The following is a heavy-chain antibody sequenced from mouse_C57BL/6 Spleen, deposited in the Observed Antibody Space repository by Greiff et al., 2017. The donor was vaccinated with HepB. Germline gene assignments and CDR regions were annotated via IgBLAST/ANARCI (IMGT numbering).Heavy chain of an antibody. J-gene: IGHJ3*01. CDR1: GYTFTDYE. V-gene: IGHV1-15*01. CDR3: TREGDYYGSSRFAY. Sequence: VQGVESGAELVRPGASVTLSCKASGYTFTDYEMHWVKQTPVHGLEWIGAIDPETGGTAYNQKFKGKAILTADKSSSTAYMELRSLTSEDSAVYYCTREGDYYGSSRFAYWGQGTLVTVSA. CDR2: IDPETGGT. D-gene: IGHD1-1*01.